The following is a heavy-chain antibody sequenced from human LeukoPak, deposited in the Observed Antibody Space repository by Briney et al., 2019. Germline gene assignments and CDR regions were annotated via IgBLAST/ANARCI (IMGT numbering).Heavy chain of an antibody. D-gene: IGHD2-15*01. J-gene: IGHJ4*02. CDR1: GYTFTTYA. V-gene: IGHV1-3*01. CDR2: INAGTAYT. Sequence: ASVKVSCKASGYTFTTYAMHWVRQAPGQRLEWMGWINAGTAYTKYSQKFQGRVTFTRDTSASTAYMELSSLRSEDTAVYYCAREYCSGGSCNPWSYWGQGTLVTVSS. CDR3: AREYCSGGSCNPWSY.